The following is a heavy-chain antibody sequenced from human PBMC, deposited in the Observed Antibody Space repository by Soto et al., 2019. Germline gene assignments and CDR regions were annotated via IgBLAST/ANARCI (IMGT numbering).Heavy chain of an antibody. Sequence: PGGSLRLSCAASGFTFSGSAMHWVLQASGKGLEWVGRIRSKANSYATAYAASVKGRFTISRDDSKNTAYLQMNSLKTEDTAVYYCTRHADNRDYWGQGTLVTVSS. CDR2: IRSKANSYAT. V-gene: IGHV3-73*01. CDR1: GFTFSGSA. J-gene: IGHJ4*02. CDR3: TRHADNRDY.